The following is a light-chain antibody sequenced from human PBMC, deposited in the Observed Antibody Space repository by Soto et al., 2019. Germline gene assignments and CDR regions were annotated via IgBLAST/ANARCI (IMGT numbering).Light chain of an antibody. Sequence: SYELTQPPSVSVAPGETARVPCGGDNIGSKSVHWYQQKSGLAPVLVIYYDSDRPSGIPERLSGSKSGNTATLTISRVEAGDEADYYCQVCDGSSDVVFGGGTQLTVL. V-gene: IGLV3-21*04. J-gene: IGLJ2*01. CDR3: QVCDGSSDVV. CDR2: YDS. CDR1: NIGSKS.